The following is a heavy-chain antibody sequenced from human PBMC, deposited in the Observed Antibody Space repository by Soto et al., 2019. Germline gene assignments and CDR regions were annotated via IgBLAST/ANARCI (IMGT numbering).Heavy chain of an antibody. CDR1: GFTFSSYA. CDR3: ARGGYSYGYGLVRYYYGIDV. D-gene: IGHD5-18*01. Sequence: PGGSLRLSCAASGFTFSSYAMHWVRQAPGKGLEWVAVISYDGSNKYYADSVKGRFTISRDNSKNTLYLQMNSLRAEDTAVYYCARGGYSYGYGLVRYYYGIDVWGQGTTVTVSS. V-gene: IGHV3-30-3*01. J-gene: IGHJ6*02. CDR2: ISYDGSNK.